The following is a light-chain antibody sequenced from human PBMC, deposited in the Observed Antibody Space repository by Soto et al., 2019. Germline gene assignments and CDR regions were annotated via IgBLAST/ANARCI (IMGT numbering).Light chain of an antibody. J-gene: IGKJ3*01. CDR2: KAS. CDR1: QSISSW. V-gene: IGKV1-5*03. CDR3: QQYNSYSGT. Sequence: IQRTQSHSTLSSSIGDRVTITCRASQSISSWLAWYQQKPGKAPKLLIYKASSLESGVPSRFSGSGSGTEFTLTISSLQPDDFATYYCQQYNSYSGTFGPGTKVDIK.